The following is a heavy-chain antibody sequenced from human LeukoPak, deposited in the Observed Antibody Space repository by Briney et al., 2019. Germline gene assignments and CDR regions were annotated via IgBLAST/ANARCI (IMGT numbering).Heavy chain of an antibody. V-gene: IGHV3-23*01. CDR3: ARERTERWLQFGYYYYYGMDV. Sequence: GGSLRLSCVASGFTFSTYTMNWIRQAPGKGLEWVSGSIGSGGSAFYADSVKGRFSISRDTSKNTLFLHMNNLRAEDTAVYYCARERTERWLQFGYYYYYGMDVWGQGTTLTVSS. D-gene: IGHD5-24*01. CDR2: SIGSGGSA. CDR1: GFTFSTYT. J-gene: IGHJ6*02.